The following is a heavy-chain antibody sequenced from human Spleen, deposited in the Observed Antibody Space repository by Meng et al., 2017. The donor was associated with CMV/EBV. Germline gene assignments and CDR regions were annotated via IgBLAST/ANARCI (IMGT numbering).Heavy chain of an antibody. CDR1: GYTFSGYY. CDR2: INPNSGGT. J-gene: IGHJ4*02. D-gene: IGHD6-19*01. V-gene: IGHV1-2*02. CDR3: ARSSGLDY. Sequence: ASVKVSCKTSGYTFSGYYMYWVRQAPGQGLEWMGWINPNSGGTKYAQKFQGRVTMTTDTSISTAYMEVSRLRSDDTAVYYCARSSGLDYWGQGTLVTVSS.